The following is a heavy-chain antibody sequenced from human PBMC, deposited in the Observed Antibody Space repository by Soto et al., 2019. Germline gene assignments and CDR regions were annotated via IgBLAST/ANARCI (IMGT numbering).Heavy chain of an antibody. CDR1: GGTFSSYT. CDR3: ARDPGLDTWYFDL. J-gene: IGHJ2*01. D-gene: IGHD5-18*01. Sequence: QVQLVQSGAEVKKPGSSVKVSCKASGGTFSSYTISWVRQAPGQGLEWMGRIIPILGIANYAQKFQGRVTITADKSTSTAYMELSSLRSEDTAVYYCARDPGLDTWYFDLWGRGTLVTVSS. V-gene: IGHV1-69*08. CDR2: IIPILGIA.